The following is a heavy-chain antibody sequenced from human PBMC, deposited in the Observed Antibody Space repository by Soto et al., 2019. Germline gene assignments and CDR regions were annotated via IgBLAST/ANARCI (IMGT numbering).Heavy chain of an antibody. V-gene: IGHV1-2*02. Sequence: QVHLVQSGTEVKKPGASVKVSCKGFGYTFTGSHVHWVRQAPGQGLEWMGWMFPITGATMYAQKFQGRLSMTRDTSINTAYMELASLRSDDTATYYCARGRSLWWNYFDPWGQGTLVTVSS. J-gene: IGHJ5*02. CDR1: GYTFTGSH. CDR2: MFPITGAT. D-gene: IGHD2-21*01. CDR3: ARGRSLWWNYFDP.